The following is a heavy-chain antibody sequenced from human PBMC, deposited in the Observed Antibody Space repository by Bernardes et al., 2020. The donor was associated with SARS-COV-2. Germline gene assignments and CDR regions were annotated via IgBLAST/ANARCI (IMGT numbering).Heavy chain of an antibody. J-gene: IGHJ6*02. Sequence: GGSLRLSCAASGFTFSSYGMHWVRQAPGKGLEWVAVISYDGSNKYYADSVKGRFTISRDNSKNTLYLQMNSLRAEDTAVYYCAKGRDFWRVSGMDVWGQGTTVTVSS. CDR3: AKGRDFWRVSGMDV. V-gene: IGHV3-30*18. D-gene: IGHD3-3*01. CDR2: ISYDGSNK. CDR1: GFTFSSYG.